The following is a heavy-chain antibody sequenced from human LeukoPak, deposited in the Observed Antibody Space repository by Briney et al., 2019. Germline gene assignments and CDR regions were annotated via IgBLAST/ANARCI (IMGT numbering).Heavy chain of an antibody. J-gene: IGHJ4*02. CDR2: ISAYNGNT. Sequence: GASVKVSCKASGGTFSSYAISWVRQAPGQGLEWMGWISAYNGNTNYAQKLQGRVTMTTHTSTSTAYMELRSLRSDDTAVYYCARDPFYSGSYPGDYWGQGTLVTVSS. CDR3: ARDPFYSGSYPGDY. CDR1: GGTFSSYA. D-gene: IGHD1-26*01. V-gene: IGHV1-18*01.